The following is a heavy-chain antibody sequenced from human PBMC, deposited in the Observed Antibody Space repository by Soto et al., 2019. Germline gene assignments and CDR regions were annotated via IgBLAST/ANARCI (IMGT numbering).Heavy chain of an antibody. CDR3: VGSAWYG. Sequence: EVQLVESGGGLVQPGGSLRLSCAASGFTFNSYSMNWVRQAPGKGLEWVSYISAGGGTIYYADSVKGRFTISRDNAKNSLYLQMNSLRDADTAVYYCVGSAWYGWGQGTLVTVSS. CDR1: GFTFNSYS. CDR2: ISAGGGTI. J-gene: IGHJ4*02. V-gene: IGHV3-48*02. D-gene: IGHD6-19*01.